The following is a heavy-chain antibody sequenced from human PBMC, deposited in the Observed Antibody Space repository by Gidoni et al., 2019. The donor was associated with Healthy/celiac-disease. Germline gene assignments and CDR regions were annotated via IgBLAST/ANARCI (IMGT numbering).Heavy chain of an antibody. J-gene: IGHJ6*02. CDR2: INHSGST. V-gene: IGHV4-34*01. D-gene: IGHD6-13*01. Sequence: QVQLQQWGAGLWKPAETLSLTCAVYGGSVSGYYWRWIRQPPGKGLEWIGEINHSGSTNYNPSLKSRVTISVDTSKKQFSLKLSSVTAADTAVYYCARRQSSSWYEGGMDVWGQGTTVTVSS. CDR1: GGSVSGYY. CDR3: ARRQSSSWYEGGMDV.